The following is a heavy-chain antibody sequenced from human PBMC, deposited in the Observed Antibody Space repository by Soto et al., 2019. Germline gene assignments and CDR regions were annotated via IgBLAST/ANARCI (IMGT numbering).Heavy chain of an antibody. D-gene: IGHD6-13*01. J-gene: IGHJ3*02. CDR3: AQRRRAAATYIFDI. Sequence: QITLKETGPTLVKPTQTITLTCTFSGFSLSTSGVGVGWIRQPPGKALEWLAVIYWDDDMRYSPSPKSRLTIHKDTSRNQVVLTMTNMDPLDTATYYCAQRRRAAATYIFDIWGQGTMVTVSS. V-gene: IGHV2-5*02. CDR1: GFSLSTSGVG. CDR2: IYWDDDM.